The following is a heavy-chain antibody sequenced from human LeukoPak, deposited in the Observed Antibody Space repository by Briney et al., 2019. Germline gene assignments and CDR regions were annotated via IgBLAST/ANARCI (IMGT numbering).Heavy chain of an antibody. V-gene: IGHV3-20*04. CDR1: GFTFGDYG. CDR2: INWNGGST. CDR3: AKDSGRYFDWLWGPMDV. Sequence: PGGSLRLSCTASGFTFGDYGMSWVRQAPGKGLEWVSGINWNGGSTGYADSVKGRFTISRDNAKNSLYLQMNSLRAEDTALYYCAKDSGRYFDWLWGPMDVWGKGTTVTISS. D-gene: IGHD3-9*01. J-gene: IGHJ6*03.